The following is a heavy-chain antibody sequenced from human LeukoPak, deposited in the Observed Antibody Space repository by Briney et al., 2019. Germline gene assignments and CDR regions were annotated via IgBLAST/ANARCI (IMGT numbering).Heavy chain of an antibody. CDR1: GDSFSSNSAA. CDR3: ARSTGPIDY. CDR2: TYYRSKWST. V-gene: IGHV6-1*01. Sequence: SQTLSLTCAISGDSFSSNSAAWNWIRQSPSRGLEWLGRTYYRSKWSTYYAVSVKSRISINRDTSKNQISLQLSSVTPEDTAVYYCARSTGPIDYWGQGTLVTVSS. J-gene: IGHJ4*02. D-gene: IGHD1-1*01.